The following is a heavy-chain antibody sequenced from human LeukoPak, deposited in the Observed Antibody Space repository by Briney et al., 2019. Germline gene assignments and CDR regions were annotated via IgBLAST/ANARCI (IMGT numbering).Heavy chain of an antibody. CDR2: ISSSSSYI. V-gene: IGHV3-21*01. CDR1: GFTFSSYS. J-gene: IGHJ2*01. D-gene: IGHD2-2*01. CDR3: ARGGDDIVVIPAALEYFDL. Sequence: GGSLRLSCAASGFTFSSYSMNWVRQAPGKGLEWVSSISSSSSYIYYADSVKGRFTISRDNAKNSLYLQMKRLRAEDTAVYYCARGGDDIVVIPAALEYFDLWGRGTLVTVSP.